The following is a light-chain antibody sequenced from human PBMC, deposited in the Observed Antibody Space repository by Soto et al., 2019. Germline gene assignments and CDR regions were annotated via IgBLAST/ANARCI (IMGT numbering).Light chain of an antibody. Sequence: IRLTQSPATLSLSPGERPTLSYRASQSVSSYFAWYQQKPGQAPRLLIYDASNRATGIPARFSGSGSGTDFTLTISSLEPEDFAVYCCQQRSNWPLTFGGGTKVDIK. CDR1: QSVSSY. CDR2: DAS. J-gene: IGKJ4*01. V-gene: IGKV3-11*01. CDR3: QQRSNWPLT.